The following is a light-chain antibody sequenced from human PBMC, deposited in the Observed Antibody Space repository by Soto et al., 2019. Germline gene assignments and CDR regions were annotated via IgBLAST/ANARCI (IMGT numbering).Light chain of an antibody. J-gene: IGKJ4*01. Sequence: SGWTKSKNTLSLSPGERATLSCRASQSVSSSYLAWYQQKPGQAPRLLIYGVSSRATGVPDRFSGSGSGTEFTLTISSLQPDDFATYYCQQYNSYCFGGGTKVAIK. CDR3: QQYNSYC. CDR1: QSVSSSY. CDR2: GVS. V-gene: IGKV3-20*01.